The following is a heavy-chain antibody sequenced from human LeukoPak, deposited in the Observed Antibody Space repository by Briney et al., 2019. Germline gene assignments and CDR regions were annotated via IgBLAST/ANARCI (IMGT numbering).Heavy chain of an antibody. D-gene: IGHD2-2*01. CDR3: ARDSDCSSTSCYLLNWFDP. CDR2: NSAYNGNT. J-gene: IGHJ5*02. V-gene: IGHV1-18*01. Sequence: GASVKVSCKASGYTFTSYGISWVRQAPGQGLEWMGWNSAYNGNTNYAQKLQGRVTMTTDTSTSTAYMELRSLRSDDTAVYYCARDSDCSSTSCYLLNWFDPWGQGTLVTVSS. CDR1: GYTFTSYG.